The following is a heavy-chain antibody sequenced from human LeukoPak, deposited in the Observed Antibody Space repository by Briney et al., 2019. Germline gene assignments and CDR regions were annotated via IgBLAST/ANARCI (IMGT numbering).Heavy chain of an antibody. J-gene: IGHJ4*02. V-gene: IGHV4-39*07. D-gene: IGHD3-9*01. Sequence: PSETLSLTCTVSGGSISSSSYYWGWIRQPPGKGLEWIGSIYYSGSTYYNPSLKSRVTISVDTSKNQFSLKLSSVTAADTAVYYCARVYDILTGSYGVGPYYFDYWGQGTLVTVSS. CDR1: GGSISSSSYY. CDR3: ARVYDILTGSYGVGPYYFDY. CDR2: IYYSGST.